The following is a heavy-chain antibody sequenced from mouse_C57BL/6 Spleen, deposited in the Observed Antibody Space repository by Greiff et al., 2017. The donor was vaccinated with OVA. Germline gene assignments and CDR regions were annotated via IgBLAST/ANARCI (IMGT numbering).Heavy chain of an antibody. Sequence: VQLKESGPGFVKPSQSLSLTCSVTGYSITSGYYWNWIRQFPGNKLEWMGYISYDGSNNYNPSLKNRISITRDTSKNQFFLKLNSVTTEDTATYYCAREDYLYYFDYWGQGTTLTVSS. CDR3: AREDYLYYFDY. D-gene: IGHD2-4*01. J-gene: IGHJ2*01. V-gene: IGHV3-6*01. CDR1: GYSITSGYY. CDR2: ISYDGSN.